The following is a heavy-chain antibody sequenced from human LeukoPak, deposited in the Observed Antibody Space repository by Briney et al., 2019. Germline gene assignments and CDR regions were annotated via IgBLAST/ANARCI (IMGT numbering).Heavy chain of an antibody. J-gene: IGHJ4*02. CDR2: IYNSGGT. D-gene: IGHD1-1*01. Sequence: SETLSLTCTVSGGSTSSNGYYCAWVRQPPGKGLEWIGGIYNSGGTYYNPSLKSRVTISIDTSKNQFSLKLRSVTAADTAVYYCARDGNALWGQGTLVTVSS. V-gene: IGHV4-39*07. CDR1: GGSTSSNGYY. CDR3: ARDGNAL.